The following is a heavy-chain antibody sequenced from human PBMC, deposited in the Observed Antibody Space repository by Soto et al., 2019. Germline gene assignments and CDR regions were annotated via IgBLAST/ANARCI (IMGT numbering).Heavy chain of an antibody. CDR2: IIPIFGTA. J-gene: IGHJ4*02. CDR3: ATRDGYKSHFDY. D-gene: IGHD5-12*01. V-gene: IGHV1-69*01. CDR1: GGTFSSYA. Sequence: QVQLVQSGAEVKKPGSSVKVSCKASGGTFSSYAISWVRQAPGQGLEWMGGIIPIFGTANYAQKFQGRVTITADASTITAYLELSRLRSEDTAVYYCATRDGYKSHFDYWGQGTMVTASS.